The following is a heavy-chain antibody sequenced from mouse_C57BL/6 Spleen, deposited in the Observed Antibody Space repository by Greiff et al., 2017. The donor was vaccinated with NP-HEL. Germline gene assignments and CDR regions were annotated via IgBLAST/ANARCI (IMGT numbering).Heavy chain of an antibody. J-gene: IGHJ2*01. CDR2: INPNNGGT. CDR1: GYTFTDYN. Sequence: EVKLQQSGPELVKPGASVKMSCKASGYTFTDYNMHWVKQSHGKSLEWIGYINPNNGGTSYNQKFKGKATLTVNKSSSTAYMELRSLTSEDSAVYYCATTTVVADFDYWGQGTTLTVSS. D-gene: IGHD1-1*01. V-gene: IGHV1-22*01. CDR3: ATTTVVADFDY.